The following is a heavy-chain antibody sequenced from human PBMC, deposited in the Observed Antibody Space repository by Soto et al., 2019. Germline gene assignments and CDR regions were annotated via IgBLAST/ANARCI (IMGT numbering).Heavy chain of an antibody. Sequence: QLQLQESGSGLVKPSQTLSLTCAVSGGSISSGGYSWSWIRQPPGKGLEWIGYFYHSGSTYYNPYNKSRVTAAVDRSKNEFSPKLSSVTAAHKAVYYWARALNTAAALDYWGQGNLVSVSS. V-gene: IGHV4-30-2*01. CDR3: ARALNTAAALDY. J-gene: IGHJ4*02. CDR1: GGSISSGGYS. CDR2: FYHSGST. D-gene: IGHD6-13*01.